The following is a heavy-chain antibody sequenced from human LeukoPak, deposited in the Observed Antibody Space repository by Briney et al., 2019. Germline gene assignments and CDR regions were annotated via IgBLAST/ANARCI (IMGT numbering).Heavy chain of an antibody. D-gene: IGHD7-27*01. V-gene: IGHV4-31*03. Sequence: SQTLSLTCTVSGGSISSCGYCWSWIRQHPGKGLEWIGYIYYSGSTYYNPSLKSRVTISVDTSKNQFSLKLSSVTAADTAVYYCARGVNWAYYFDYWGQGTLVTVSS. CDR3: ARGVNWAYYFDY. CDR1: GGSISSCGYC. CDR2: IYYSGST. J-gene: IGHJ4*02.